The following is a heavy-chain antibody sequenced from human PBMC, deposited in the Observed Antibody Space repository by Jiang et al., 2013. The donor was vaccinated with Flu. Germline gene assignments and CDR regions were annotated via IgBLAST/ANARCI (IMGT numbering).Heavy chain of an antibody. J-gene: IGHJ6*02. V-gene: IGHV1-69*01. CDR3: ARVPPYSSSWYPLYFYYYGMDV. Sequence: EVKKPGSSVKVSCKASGGTFSSYAISWVRQAPGQGLEWMGGIIPIFGTANYAQKFQGRVTITADESTSTAYMELSSLRSEDTAVYYCARVPPYSSSWYPLYFYYYGMDVWGQGTTVTVSS. CDR2: IIPIFGTA. D-gene: IGHD6-13*01. CDR1: GGTFSSYA.